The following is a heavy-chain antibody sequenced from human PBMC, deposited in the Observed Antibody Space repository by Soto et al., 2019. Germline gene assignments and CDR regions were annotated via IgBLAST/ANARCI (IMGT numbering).Heavy chain of an antibody. CDR2: INHSGST. V-gene: IGHV4-34*01. CDR1: GGSFSGYY. J-gene: IGHJ3*02. CDR3: ASNKFNPGNAFDI. Sequence: SETLSLTCAVYGGSFSGYYWSWIRQPPGKGLEWIGEINHSGSTNYNPSLKSRVTISVDTSKNQFSLKLSSVTAADTAVYYCASNKFNPGNAFDIWGQGTMVTVSS.